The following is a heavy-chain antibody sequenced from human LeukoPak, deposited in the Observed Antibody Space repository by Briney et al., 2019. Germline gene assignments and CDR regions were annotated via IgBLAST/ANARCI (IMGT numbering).Heavy chain of an antibody. D-gene: IGHD3-10*01. J-gene: IGHJ5*02. V-gene: IGHV3-48*03. CDR2: ISSSGSTI. CDR1: GFTFSSYE. CDR3: ARGGHRWFGEIPMRGWFDP. Sequence: GGSLRLSWAASGFTFSSYEMNWVRQAPGKGLEWVSYISSSGSTIDYADSVKGRFTISRDNAQNTLFLQMNSLRVEDTAVYYCARGGHRWFGEIPMRGWFDPWGQGTLVTVSS.